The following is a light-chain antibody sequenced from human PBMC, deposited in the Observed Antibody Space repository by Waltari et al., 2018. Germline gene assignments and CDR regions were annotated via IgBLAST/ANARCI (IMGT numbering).Light chain of an antibody. CDR1: RGIGTS. Sequence: EVVMTQSPPTVSVSPGESVSFSCRASRGIGTSLVWYQQKPGQAPRPLIFGASTRVAGNPPRFSGNGSGTEFTLTNTSLQSEDLAVYVCQQYNNWPTWTFGQGTKVEIK. CDR3: QQYNNWPTWT. J-gene: IGKJ1*01. V-gene: IGKV3-15*01. CDR2: GAS.